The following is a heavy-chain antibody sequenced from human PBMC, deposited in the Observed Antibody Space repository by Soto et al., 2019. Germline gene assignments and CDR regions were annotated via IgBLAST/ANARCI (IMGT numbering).Heavy chain of an antibody. CDR1: GFTFSSFG. D-gene: IGHD3-16*01. Sequence: GGSLRLSCTASGFTFSSFGMTWVRQAPGKGLEWVSTVNGGGDSTHYADSVKGRFSIFRDNSKNTVYLQMNSLRAEDSAIYYCVKDVGYGFILYDFWGQGTLVTVSS. CDR2: VNGGGDST. V-gene: IGHV3-23*01. J-gene: IGHJ4*02. CDR3: VKDVGYGFILYDF.